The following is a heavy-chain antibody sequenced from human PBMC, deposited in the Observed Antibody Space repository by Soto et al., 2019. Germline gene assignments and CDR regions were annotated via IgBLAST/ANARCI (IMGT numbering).Heavy chain of an antibody. CDR3: AREDYYDGSGLGPEAFDI. Sequence: EVQLVESGGGLVQPGGSLRLSCAASGFTISSYWMSWVRQAPGKGLEWVANIKQDGSEKYYVDSVKGRFTISRDNAKNSLYLQMNSLRAEDTAVYYCAREDYYDGSGLGPEAFDIWGQGTMVTVSS. J-gene: IGHJ3*02. CDR1: GFTISSYW. CDR2: IKQDGSEK. V-gene: IGHV3-7*01. D-gene: IGHD3-22*01.